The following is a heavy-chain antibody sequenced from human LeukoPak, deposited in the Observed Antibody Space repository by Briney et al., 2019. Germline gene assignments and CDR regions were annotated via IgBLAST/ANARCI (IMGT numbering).Heavy chain of an antibody. CDR3: ARHGPLYEYFYYNMDV. J-gene: IGHJ6*02. Sequence: PSETLSLTCTVSGDSISSYYWSWIRQPPGKGLEWIGYIYYSGSTDYNPSLKSRVTISVDTSKNQFSLKLSSVTAADTAVYYCARHGPLYEYFYYNMDVWGQGTLVTVSS. D-gene: IGHD5/OR15-5a*01. V-gene: IGHV4-59*08. CDR2: IYYSGST. CDR1: GDSISSYY.